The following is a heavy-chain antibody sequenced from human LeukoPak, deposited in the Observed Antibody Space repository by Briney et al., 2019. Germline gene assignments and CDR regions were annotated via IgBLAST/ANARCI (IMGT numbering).Heavy chain of an antibody. CDR1: GGSISSYY. Sequence: SETLSLTCTVSGGSISSYYWSWIRQPPGKGLGWIGYIYYSGSTNYNPSLKSRVTISVDTSKNQFSLKLSSVTAADTAVYYCARLIGYCSSTSCWDYYYYGMDVWGKGTTVTVSS. D-gene: IGHD2-2*01. V-gene: IGHV4-59*01. CDR3: ARLIGYCSSTSCWDYYYYGMDV. CDR2: IYYSGST. J-gene: IGHJ6*04.